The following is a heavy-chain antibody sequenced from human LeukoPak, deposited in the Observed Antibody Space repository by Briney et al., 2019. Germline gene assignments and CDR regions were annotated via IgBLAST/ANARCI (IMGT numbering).Heavy chain of an antibody. Sequence: SGGSLRLSCAASGFTVSTNYMSWVRQAPGKGLEWVSLIYSGGGTYYADSVKGRFTISRDNSSNTLSLQMNSLRVDDTAVYYCARGFRSVTTWGYFDYWGQGALVTVSS. CDR3: ARGFRSVTTWGYFDY. V-gene: IGHV3-66*01. CDR2: IYSGGGT. D-gene: IGHD4-17*01. CDR1: GFTVSTNY. J-gene: IGHJ4*02.